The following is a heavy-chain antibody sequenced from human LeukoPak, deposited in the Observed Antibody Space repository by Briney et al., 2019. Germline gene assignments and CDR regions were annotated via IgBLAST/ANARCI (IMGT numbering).Heavy chain of an antibody. Sequence: SETLSLTCTVSGGSISSSSYYWGWIRQPPGKGLEWIGSIYYSGSTYYSPSLKSRVTISVDTSKNQFSLKLSSVTAADTAVYYCARLPLRTMVRGVISDYWGQGTLVTVSS. CDR3: ARLPLRTMVRGVISDY. CDR2: IYYSGST. V-gene: IGHV4-39*01. D-gene: IGHD3-10*01. CDR1: GGSISSSSYY. J-gene: IGHJ4*02.